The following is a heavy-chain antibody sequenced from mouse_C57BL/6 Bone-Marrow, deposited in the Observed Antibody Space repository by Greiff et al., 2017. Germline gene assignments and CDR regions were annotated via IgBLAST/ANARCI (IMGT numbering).Heavy chain of an antibody. CDR2: ISNLAYSI. Sequence: DVMLVESGGGLVQPGGSLKLSCAASGFTFSDYGMAWVRQAPRTGPEWVAFISNLAYSIYYADTVTGGFTFSRENAKNTLYLEMSRLRSEYTAMYYCARRGILRWYFDVWGTGTTVTVSS. CDR1: GFTFSDYG. D-gene: IGHD1-1*01. J-gene: IGHJ1*03. CDR3: ARRGILRWYFDV. V-gene: IGHV5-15*04.